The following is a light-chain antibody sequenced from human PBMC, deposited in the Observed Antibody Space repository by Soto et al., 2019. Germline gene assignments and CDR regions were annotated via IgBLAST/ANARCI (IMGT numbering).Light chain of an antibody. V-gene: IGKV1-39*01. CDR3: QQSHSIPFT. J-gene: IGKJ3*01. Sequence: DIQMTQSPSSLSASVGDRVTITCRATQSISNSLNWYQHKPGEAPKLLMYAACTLQSGVPSRFSCGGSGTDFTLTSSSLQPEDFATYFCQQSHSIPFTFVPGTKVDIE. CDR2: AAC. CDR1: QSISNS.